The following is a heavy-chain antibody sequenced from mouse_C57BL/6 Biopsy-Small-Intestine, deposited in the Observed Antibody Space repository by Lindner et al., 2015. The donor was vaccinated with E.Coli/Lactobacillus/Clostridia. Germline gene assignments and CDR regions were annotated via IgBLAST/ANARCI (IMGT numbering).Heavy chain of an antibody. CDR1: GYSITSGYD. D-gene: IGHD2-3*01. CDR3: ARDYDWYFDV. Sequence: VQLQESGPGMVKPSQSLSLTCTVTGYSITSGYDWHWIRHFPGNKLEWMGYVSYSGSTNYNPSLKSRISITHDTSKNHFFLKLNSVTTEDTATYYCARDYDWYFDVWGTGTTVTVSS. J-gene: IGHJ1*03. V-gene: IGHV3-1*01. CDR2: VSYSGST.